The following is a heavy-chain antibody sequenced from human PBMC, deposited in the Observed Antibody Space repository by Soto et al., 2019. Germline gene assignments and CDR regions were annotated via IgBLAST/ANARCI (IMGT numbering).Heavy chain of an antibody. J-gene: IGHJ4*02. V-gene: IGHV4-34*02. D-gene: IGHD3-16*01. CDR3: AIGQGGTNY. CDR2: INQSGGT. Sequence: QVHVQQWGAGLLEPSETLSLTCAVSGESFNPYFWSWIRQPPGKGLEWIAEINQSGGTYYNPSLKSRVAISLDTSKNQFSLTLNSVTAAETAVYYCAIGQGGTNYWGQGTLVTVSS. CDR1: GESFNPYF.